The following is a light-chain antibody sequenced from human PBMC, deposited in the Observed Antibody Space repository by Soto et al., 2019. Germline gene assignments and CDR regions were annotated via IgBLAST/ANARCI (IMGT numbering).Light chain of an antibody. CDR2: DAS. V-gene: IGKV3-11*01. Sequence: EIVLTQSPATLSLSPGERATLFCRASQSVSSYLAWYQQKPGQPPRLLIYDASNRATGILARVSGSGSGTDFSLTISSVASEDFAGDSCQQRTDWSWTFGQGTKVEGK. CDR3: QQRTDWSWT. J-gene: IGKJ1*01. CDR1: QSVSSY.